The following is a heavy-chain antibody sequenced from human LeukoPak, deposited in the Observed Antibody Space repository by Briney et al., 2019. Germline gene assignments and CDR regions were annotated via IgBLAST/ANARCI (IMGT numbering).Heavy chain of an antibody. Sequence: GGSLRLSCAASGFTFSTYDMHWVRQATGKGLEWVSTFGAAGDTYYSESVKGRFTISRDNAKNSLYLQMNSLRAEDTAVYYCAAAVAPKGGISSWGQGTLVTVSS. CDR3: AAAVAPKGGISS. V-gene: IGHV3-13*01. CDR2: FGAAGDT. D-gene: IGHD6-19*01. J-gene: IGHJ4*02. CDR1: GFTFSTYD.